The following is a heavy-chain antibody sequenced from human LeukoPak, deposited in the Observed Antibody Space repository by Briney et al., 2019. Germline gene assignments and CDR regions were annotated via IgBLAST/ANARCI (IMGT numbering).Heavy chain of an antibody. V-gene: IGHV3-23*01. CDR1: GFTFKSYA. D-gene: IGHD6-13*01. J-gene: IGHJ5*02. Sequence: PGGSLRLSCAASGFTFKSYAMSGVRQAPGKELEWVSAVSRCDGTTYYADSAKGRFTISRDDSKNTVYLQMNSLRVDDTALYYCVKHVGSRWSNNRFDPWGQGTLVTVS. CDR2: VSRCDGTT. CDR3: VKHVGSRWSNNRFDP.